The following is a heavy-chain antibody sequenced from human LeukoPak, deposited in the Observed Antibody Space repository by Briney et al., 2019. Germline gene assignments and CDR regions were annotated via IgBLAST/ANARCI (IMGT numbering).Heavy chain of an antibody. CDR3: ARHAYGDIVVVPAAMPAEPYFDY. CDR2: IYYSGST. V-gene: IGHV4-39*01. J-gene: IGHJ4*02. CDR1: VGSISSSSYY. D-gene: IGHD2-2*01. Sequence: SETLSLTCTVSVGSISSSSYYWGWIRQPPGKGLEWIGSIYYSGSTYYNPSLKSRVTISVDTSKNQFSLKLSSVTAADTAVYYCARHAYGDIVVVPAAMPAEPYFDYWGQGTLVTVSS.